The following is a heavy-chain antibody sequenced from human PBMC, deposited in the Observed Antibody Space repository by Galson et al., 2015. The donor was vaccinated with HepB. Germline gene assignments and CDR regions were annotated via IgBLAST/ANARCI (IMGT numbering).Heavy chain of an antibody. V-gene: IGHV3-21*01. J-gene: IGHJ6*03. CDR2: ISSSSSYI. CDR3: ASRPGGQYYYYMDV. D-gene: IGHD3-10*01. CDR1: GFTFSSYS. Sequence: SLRLSCAASGFTFSSYSMNWVRQAPGKGLEWVSSISSSSSYIYYADSVKGRFTISRDNAKNSLYLQMNSLRAEDTAVYYCASRPGGQYYYYMDVWGKGTTVTVSS.